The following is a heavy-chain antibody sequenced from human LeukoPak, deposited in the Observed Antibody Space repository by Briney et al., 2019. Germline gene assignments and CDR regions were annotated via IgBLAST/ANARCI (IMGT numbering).Heavy chain of an antibody. CDR1: GGSISSYY. Sequence: SETLSLTCTVSGGSISSYYWTWLRQPAGKGLEGIGRIYTSGSTNYNPSLKRRVTMSVDTSKNQFSLKLSSVTAADTAVYYCARGTEIPNYYYYGMDVWGQGTTVTVSS. CDR3: ARGTEIPNYYYYGMDV. V-gene: IGHV4-4*07. J-gene: IGHJ6*02. CDR2: IYTSGST. D-gene: IGHD5-24*01.